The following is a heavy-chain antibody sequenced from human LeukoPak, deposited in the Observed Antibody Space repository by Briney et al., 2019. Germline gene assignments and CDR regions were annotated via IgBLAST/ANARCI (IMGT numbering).Heavy chain of an antibody. V-gene: IGHV3-23*01. CDR1: GFTFSSYA. J-gene: IGHJ4*02. D-gene: IGHD5-18*01. Sequence: PGGSLRLSCAASGFTFSSYAMSWVCQAPGKGLEWVSAISGSGGSTYYADSVKGRFTISRDNSKNTLYLQMNSLRAEDTAVYYCANERGYSYGYPDYWGQGTLVTVSS. CDR2: ISGSGGST. CDR3: ANERGYSYGYPDY.